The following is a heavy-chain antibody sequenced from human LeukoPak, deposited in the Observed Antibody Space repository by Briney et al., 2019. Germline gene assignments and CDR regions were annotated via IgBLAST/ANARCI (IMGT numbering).Heavy chain of an antibody. CDR1: GGSISSDY. CDR3: ATKQTYSYGMDV. Sequence: PSETLSLTCTVSGGSISSDYWNWIRQPPGKGLEWIGYIGYSGSTNYNPSLKSRVTISIDTSRNQFSLKLSSATAADTAIYYCATKQTYSYGMDVWGQGTTVTVSS. D-gene: IGHD6-13*01. V-gene: IGHV4-59*08. J-gene: IGHJ6*02. CDR2: IGYSGST.